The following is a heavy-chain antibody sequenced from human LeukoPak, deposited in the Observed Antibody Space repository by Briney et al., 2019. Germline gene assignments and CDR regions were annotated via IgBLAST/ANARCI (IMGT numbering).Heavy chain of an antibody. CDR2: IYHSGST. D-gene: IGHD1-26*01. V-gene: IGHV4-30-2*01. CDR3: ARVSSGSYYDWYFDL. Sequence: SETLSLTCAVSGGSISSGGYSWSWIRQPPGKGLEWIGYIYHSGSTYYNPSLKSRVTISVDRSKNQFSLKLSSVTAAGTAVYYCARVSSGSYYDWYFDLWGRGTLVTVSS. CDR1: GGSISSGGYS. J-gene: IGHJ2*01.